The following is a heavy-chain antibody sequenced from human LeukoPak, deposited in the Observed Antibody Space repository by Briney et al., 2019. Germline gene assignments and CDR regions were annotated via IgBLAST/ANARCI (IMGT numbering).Heavy chain of an antibody. D-gene: IGHD5-18*01. CDR3: ARDKGYSYGFNY. CDR1: GYTFIGYY. J-gene: IGHJ4*02. CDR2: INPNSGDT. V-gene: IGHV1-2*02. Sequence: ASVKVSCKASGYTFIGYYMHWVRQAPGQGLEWMGWINPNSGDTNYAQKFQGRVTMTGDTSISTAYMELSGLRSDDTAMYYCARDKGYSYGFNYWGQGTLVTVSS.